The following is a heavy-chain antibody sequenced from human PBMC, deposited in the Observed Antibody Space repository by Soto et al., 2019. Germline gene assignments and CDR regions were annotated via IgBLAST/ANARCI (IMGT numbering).Heavy chain of an antibody. CDR2: IYYSGGT. V-gene: IGHV4-39*01. CDR3: ARRVGKQRTRKVQGYYFDY. CDR1: GGSISSSSYY. J-gene: IGHJ4*02. Sequence: TLSLTCTVSGGSISSSSYYWGWIRQPPGKGLEWIGSIYYSGGTYYNPSLKSRVTISVDTSKNQFSLKLSSVTAADTAVYYCARRVGKQRTRKVQGYYFDYWGQGTLVTVSS. D-gene: IGHD6-25*01.